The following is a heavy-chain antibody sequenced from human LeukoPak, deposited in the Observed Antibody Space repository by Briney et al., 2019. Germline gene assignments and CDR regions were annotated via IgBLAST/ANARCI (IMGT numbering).Heavy chain of an antibody. Sequence: ASVKVSCKASGYTFTNYGISWVRQAPGQGLEWMGWISAYNGNTNYAQKLQGRVTMTTDTSTSTAYMELRSLRSDDTAVYYCARDISSGITMVRGVIRDYWGQGTLVTVSS. CDR1: GYTFTNYG. D-gene: IGHD3-10*01. J-gene: IGHJ4*02. CDR3: ARDISSGITMVRGVIRDY. V-gene: IGHV1-18*01. CDR2: ISAYNGNT.